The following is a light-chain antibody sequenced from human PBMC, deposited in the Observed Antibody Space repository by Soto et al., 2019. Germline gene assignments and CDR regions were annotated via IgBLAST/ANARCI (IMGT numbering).Light chain of an antibody. Sequence: EIVMTQSPATLSVSPGERATLSCRASQSVNIYLAWYQQKPGQAPRLLIFGASYRATGIPARFSGSGSGTEFNLTISSLQSEDFAAYFCQQYDEWLRLTFGGGTKVDI. V-gene: IGKV3D-15*01. CDR1: QSVNIY. CDR2: GAS. J-gene: IGKJ4*01. CDR3: QQYDEWLRLT.